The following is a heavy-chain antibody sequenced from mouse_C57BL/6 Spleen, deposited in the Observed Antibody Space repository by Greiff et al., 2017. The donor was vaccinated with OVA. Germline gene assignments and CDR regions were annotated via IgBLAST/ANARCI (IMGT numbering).Heavy chain of an antibody. CDR1: GYTFTSYW. D-gene: IGHD1-1*01. Sequence: QVQLQQPGAELVKPGASVKLSCKASGYTFTSYWMQWVKQRPGQGLEWIGEIDPSDSYTNYHQKFKGKATLTVDTSSSTAYMQLSSLTSEDSAVYYCARGGYGSKDAMDYWGQGTSVTVSS. J-gene: IGHJ4*01. V-gene: IGHV1-50*01. CDR2: IDPSDSYT. CDR3: ARGGYGSKDAMDY.